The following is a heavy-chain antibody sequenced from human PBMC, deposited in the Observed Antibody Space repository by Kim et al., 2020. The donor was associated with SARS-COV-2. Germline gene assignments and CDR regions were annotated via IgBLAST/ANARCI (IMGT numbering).Heavy chain of an antibody. CDR2: ISYDGTEI. CDR1: GFTFSSYA. Sequence: GGSLRLSCAASGFTFSSYAMHWVRQAPSKGPEWVTFISYDGTEIYYADSVKGRFTISRDNSKNTLYLQMNNMRAEDTALYYCVRSEGATTQPAYWGQGTLVTVSS. V-gene: IGHV3-30*01. D-gene: IGHD1-26*01. CDR3: VRSEGATTQPAY. J-gene: IGHJ4*02.